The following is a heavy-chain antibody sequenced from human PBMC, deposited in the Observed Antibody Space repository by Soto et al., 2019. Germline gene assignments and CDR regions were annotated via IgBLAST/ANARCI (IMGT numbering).Heavy chain of an antibody. CDR1: GFTFSSYS. D-gene: IGHD2-21*01. V-gene: IGHV3-21*01. CDR3: ARGLVAGLCDY. CDR2: ISSSSSYI. J-gene: IGHJ4*02. Sequence: EVQLVESGGGLVKPGGSLRLSCAASGFTFSSYSMNWVRQAPGKGLEWVSSISSSSSYIYYADSVKGRFTISRDNAKNSLYLQMNSLRAEDTAVYYCARGLVAGLCDYWGQGTLVTVSS.